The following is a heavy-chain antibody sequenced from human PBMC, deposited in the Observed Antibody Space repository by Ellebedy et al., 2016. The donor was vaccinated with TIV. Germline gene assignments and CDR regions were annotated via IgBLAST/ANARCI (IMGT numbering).Heavy chain of an antibody. Sequence: GESLKISCAASGLTFSSHAMSWVRQAPGKGLEWVSSITQCGGNTYYADSVKGRFTISSDNSKNKLYLQMNSRRVDDTAMYYCAKEALAVWGQGTLVTVSS. CDR1: GLTFSSHA. V-gene: IGHV3-23*01. D-gene: IGHD6-19*01. CDR3: AKEALAV. J-gene: IGHJ4*02. CDR2: ITQCGGNT.